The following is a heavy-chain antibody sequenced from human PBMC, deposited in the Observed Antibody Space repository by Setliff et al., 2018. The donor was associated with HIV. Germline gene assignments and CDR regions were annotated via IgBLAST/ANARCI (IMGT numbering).Heavy chain of an antibody. V-gene: IGHV4-34*01. CDR1: GGSFSAYH. CDR3: AIGRDYTGSWSRSFYLDC. CDR2: INHSGST. J-gene: IGHJ4*01. D-gene: IGHD3-3*01. Sequence: PSETLSLTCAVYGGSFSAYHWSWIRQTPGKGLEWLGEINHSGSTAYNSALESRVSMSIDTSKNQFSLKLTSVTAADTAIYYCAIGRDYTGSWSRSFYLDCWGHGNLVTVS.